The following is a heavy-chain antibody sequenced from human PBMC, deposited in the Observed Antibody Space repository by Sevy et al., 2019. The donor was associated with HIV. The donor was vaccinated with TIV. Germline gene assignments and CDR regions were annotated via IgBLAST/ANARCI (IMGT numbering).Heavy chain of an antibody. J-gene: IGHJ4*02. D-gene: IGHD4-17*01. Sequence: SETLSLTCTVSGGSISSGGYYWSWIRQHPGKGLEWIGYIYYSGSTYYNPSLKSRVTISVDTSKNQFSLKLSSVTAADTAVYYCARSFLGDGYGDYGGVDYWGQGTLVTVSS. CDR2: IYYSGST. CDR3: ARSFLGDGYGDYGGVDY. CDR1: GGSISSGGYY. V-gene: IGHV4-31*03.